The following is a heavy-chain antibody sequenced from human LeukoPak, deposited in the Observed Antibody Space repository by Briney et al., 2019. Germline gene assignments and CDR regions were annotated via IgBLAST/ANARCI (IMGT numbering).Heavy chain of an antibody. CDR2: ISSSSSYI. Sequence: GGSLRLSCAASGFTFSSYSMNWVRQAPGKGLEWVSSISSSSSYIHYADSVKGRFTISRDNAKNSLYLQMNSLRAEDTAVYYCARDHRPLNYYDTSGGLDVWGQGTMVTVSS. D-gene: IGHD3-22*01. J-gene: IGHJ3*01. CDR3: ARDHRPLNYYDTSGGLDV. CDR1: GFTFSSYS. V-gene: IGHV3-21*01.